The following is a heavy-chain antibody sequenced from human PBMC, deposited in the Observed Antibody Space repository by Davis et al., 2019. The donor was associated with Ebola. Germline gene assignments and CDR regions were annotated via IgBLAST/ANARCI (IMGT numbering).Heavy chain of an antibody. V-gene: IGHV4-59*01. CDR3: ARITSDSSAWYFYGMDV. Sequence: SQTLSLTCPLSAGYISGYYWSWIRQPPGKGLEWIGNLYHGGGTNYSPSLKSRLTISVDTSKNQFSLNLRSVTAADTAVYYCARITSDSSAWYFYGMDVWGKGATVTVSS. CDR2: LYHGGGT. D-gene: IGHD6-19*01. J-gene: IGHJ6*04. CDR1: AGYISGYY.